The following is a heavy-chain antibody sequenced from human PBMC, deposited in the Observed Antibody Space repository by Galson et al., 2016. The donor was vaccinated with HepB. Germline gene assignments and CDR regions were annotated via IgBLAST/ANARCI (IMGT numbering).Heavy chain of an antibody. CDR2: INRDESST. V-gene: IGHV3-74*01. Sequence: SLRLSCAASGFTFGNYAMSWVRQAPGKGLVWVSRINRDESSTSYADYVKGRFTISRDNAKNTLYLQMNSLRAEDTAVYYCAKDSSSALWGRGSLVTVSS. D-gene: IGHD6-6*01. J-gene: IGHJ2*01. CDR1: GFTFGNYA. CDR3: AKDSSSAL.